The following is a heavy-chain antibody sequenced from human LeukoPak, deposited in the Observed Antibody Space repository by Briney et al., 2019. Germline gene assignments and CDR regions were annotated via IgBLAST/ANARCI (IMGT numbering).Heavy chain of an antibody. CDR1: GFTFSIYA. CDR3: ARRGSGSPYFFDY. Sequence: PGGSLRLSCAASGFTFSIYAMGWVRQAPGKGLEWVSTVSSSGGDTYYADPVKGRFTISRDNSKNTLFLQMNSLRADDTAVYSCARRGSGSPYFFDYWGQGSLVTVSS. CDR2: VSSSGGDT. V-gene: IGHV3-23*01. D-gene: IGHD3-10*01. J-gene: IGHJ4*02.